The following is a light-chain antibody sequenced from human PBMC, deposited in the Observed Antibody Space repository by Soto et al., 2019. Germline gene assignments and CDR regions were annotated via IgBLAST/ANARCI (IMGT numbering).Light chain of an antibody. CDR3: QQSHSIPYI. Sequence: DIPMTQSPSSLSASVGARVTITCRASQTISSYLNWYQQKPGKAPKLLIYAASSLQSGVPSRFSGTGSGTDFTLTISSLQPEDFATYYCQQSHSIPYILGQGTKLDLK. V-gene: IGKV1-39*01. CDR1: QTISSY. CDR2: AAS. J-gene: IGKJ2*01.